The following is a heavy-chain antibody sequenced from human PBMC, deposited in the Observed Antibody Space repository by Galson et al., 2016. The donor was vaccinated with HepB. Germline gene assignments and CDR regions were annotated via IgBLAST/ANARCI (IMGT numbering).Heavy chain of an antibody. J-gene: IGHJ4*02. V-gene: IGHV3-43*01. D-gene: IGHD3-3*01. CDR1: GFTFDDYI. CDR2: INWDGRTT. Sequence: SLRLSCATPGFTFDDYIMHWVRQTPEKGLEWVSLINWDGRTTYYADSVLGRFTISRDNNRNSLSLHMNSLKSEDTALYYCAKASGSHARYYFDRWGQGTQVAVSA. CDR3: AKASGSHARYYFDR.